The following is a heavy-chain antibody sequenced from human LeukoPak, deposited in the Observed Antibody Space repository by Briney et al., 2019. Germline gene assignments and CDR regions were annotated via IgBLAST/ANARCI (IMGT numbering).Heavy chain of an antibody. Sequence: GGSLRLSCAASGFTFSTFGMNWVRQAPDKGLEWVAFIQYDDSIEYYAGSVKGRFTISRDNSKNTLYLQMNSLRGDDTAVYYCAKDQGVVGSYDYWGHGTLVTVSS. J-gene: IGHJ4*01. D-gene: IGHD3-10*01. V-gene: IGHV3-30*02. CDR2: IQYDDSIE. CDR1: GFTFSTFG. CDR3: AKDQGVVGSYDY.